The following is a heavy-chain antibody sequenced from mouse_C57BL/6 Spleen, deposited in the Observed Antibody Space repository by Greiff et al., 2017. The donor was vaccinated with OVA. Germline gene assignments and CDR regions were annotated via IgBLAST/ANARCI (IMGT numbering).Heavy chain of an antibody. CDR3: ASGDDGSPYYFDY. CDR2: IYPGSGST. J-gene: IGHJ2*01. D-gene: IGHD2-3*01. V-gene: IGHV1-55*01. CDR1: GYTFTSYW. Sequence: VQLQQPGAELVKPGASVKMSCKASGYTFTSYWITWVKQRPGQGLEWIGDIYPGSGSTNYNEKFKSKATLTVDTSSSTAYMQLSSLTSEDSAVYYCASGDDGSPYYFDYWGQGTTLTVSS.